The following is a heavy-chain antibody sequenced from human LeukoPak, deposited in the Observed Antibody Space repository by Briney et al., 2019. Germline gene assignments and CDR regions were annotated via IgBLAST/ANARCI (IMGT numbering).Heavy chain of an antibody. Sequence: GGSLRLSCAASGFTFIKYSMSWVRQAPGKGLEWVSAITGSGAFTDYADSVKGRFTISRDNSKNTLYLQMNSLRAEDTAVYYCAKRSAESSGYFNYWGQGILVTVSS. V-gene: IGHV3-23*01. J-gene: IGHJ4*02. CDR2: ITGSGAFT. D-gene: IGHD6-19*01. CDR3: AKRSAESSGYFNY. CDR1: GFTFIKYS.